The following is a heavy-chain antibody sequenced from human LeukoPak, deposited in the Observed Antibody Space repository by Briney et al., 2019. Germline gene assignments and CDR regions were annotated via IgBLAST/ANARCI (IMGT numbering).Heavy chain of an antibody. CDR2: MHYRGSI. CDR1: GVSISSYY. J-gene: IGHJ6*02. CDR3: ARDPANYYGMDV. Sequence: SETLSLTCSVSGVSISSYYWGWIRQPLGKGLEWIGYMHYRGSINYNPSLKSRVSMSVDTSKNQFSLKLNSVTAADTAVYYCARDPANYYGMDVWGQGTTVTVSS. V-gene: IGHV4-59*01.